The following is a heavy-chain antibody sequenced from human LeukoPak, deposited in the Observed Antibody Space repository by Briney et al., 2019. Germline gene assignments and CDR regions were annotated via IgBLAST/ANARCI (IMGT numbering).Heavy chain of an antibody. D-gene: IGHD6-13*01. CDR3: ARGGSRWFDY. J-gene: IGHJ4*02. Sequence: GGSLRLSCAASGFSFSSYWMSWVRQAPGKGLEWVANIREDGSEKNYVDSVKGRFTISKDNAKNSLYLQMNSLRGEDTAVYYCARGGSRWFDYWGQGILVTVSS. V-gene: IGHV3-7*04. CDR1: GFSFSSYW. CDR2: IREDGSEK.